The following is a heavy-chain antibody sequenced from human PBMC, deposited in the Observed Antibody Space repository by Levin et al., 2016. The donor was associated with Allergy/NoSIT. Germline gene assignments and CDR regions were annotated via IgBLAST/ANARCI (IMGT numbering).Heavy chain of an antibody. Sequence: WVRQAPGQGLEWMGGIIPIFGTANYAQKFQGRVTITADKFTSTAYMELSSLRSEDTAVYYCARVSRWGSGDRHFDYWGQGTLVTVSS. CDR2: IIPIFGTA. J-gene: IGHJ4*02. CDR3: ARVSRWGSGDRHFDY. V-gene: IGHV1-69*06. D-gene: IGHD3-10*01.